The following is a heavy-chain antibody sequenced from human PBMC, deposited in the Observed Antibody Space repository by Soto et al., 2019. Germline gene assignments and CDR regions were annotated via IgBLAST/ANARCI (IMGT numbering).Heavy chain of an antibody. CDR3: ARGEQYSGRIFDY. CDR1: GDSVSSNSAG. D-gene: IGHD1-26*01. J-gene: IGHJ4*01. Sequence: SLTCAITGDSVSSNSAGWSWVRQSPSRGLEWLGRTYYRSKWYYEYAVSVRGRITINPDTSKNQYSLQLNSVTPEDTAVYFCARGEQYSGRIFDYCGQGTMVPV. V-gene: IGHV6-1*01. CDR2: TYYRSKWYY.